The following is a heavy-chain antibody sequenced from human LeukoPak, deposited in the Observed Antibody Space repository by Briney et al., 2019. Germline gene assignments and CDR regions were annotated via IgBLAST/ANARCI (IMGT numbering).Heavy chain of an antibody. Sequence: ASVKVSCKASGYTFTSCGISWVRQVPGQGLEWMGWISTYSGKTNYAQKYQGRVTMTTDTSTSTAYMELRSLRSDDTAVYYCARDQQWLDPARHGFDYWGQGTLVTVSS. CDR1: GYTFTSCG. V-gene: IGHV1-18*01. J-gene: IGHJ4*02. CDR2: ISTYSGKT. D-gene: IGHD6-19*01. CDR3: ARDQQWLDPARHGFDY.